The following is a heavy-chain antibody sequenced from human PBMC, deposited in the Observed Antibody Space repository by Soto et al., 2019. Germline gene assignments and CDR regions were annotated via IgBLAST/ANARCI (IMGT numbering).Heavy chain of an antibody. CDR3: ARWGRSSTPAVDAFDI. J-gene: IGHJ3*02. Sequence: QVQLRESGPGLVKPSETLSLTCTVSGGSINDYHWNWIRQPPGQGLEWIGFISYSGNTRYSPSLQSRVAMSVDTYKNQVSLKLTSGTVADTALYYCARWGRSSTPAVDAFDIWGQGTMVIVSS. CDR1: GGSINDYH. CDR2: ISYSGNT. D-gene: IGHD3-16*01. V-gene: IGHV4-59*01.